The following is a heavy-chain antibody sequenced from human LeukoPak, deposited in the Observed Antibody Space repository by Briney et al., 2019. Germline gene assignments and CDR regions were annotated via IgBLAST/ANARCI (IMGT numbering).Heavy chain of an antibody. J-gene: IGHJ4*02. CDR2: ISGSGGST. V-gene: IGHV3-23*01. D-gene: IGHD3-22*01. CDR1: GFTFSSYA. CDR3: AKAFYYYDSSGYYFSFDY. Sequence: PGGSLRLSCAASGFTFSSYAMSWVRQAPGKGLEWVSAISGSGGSTYYADSVKGGFTISRDNSKNTLYLQMNSLRAEDTAVYYCAKAFYYYDSSGYYFSFDYWGQGTLVTVSS.